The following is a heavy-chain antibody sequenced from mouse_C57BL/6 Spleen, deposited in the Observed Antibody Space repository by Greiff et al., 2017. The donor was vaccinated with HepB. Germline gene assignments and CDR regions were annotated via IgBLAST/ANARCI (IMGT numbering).Heavy chain of an antibody. V-gene: IGHV1-69*01. Sequence: QVQLQQPGPVLVMPGASVKLSCKASGYTFTRYWLHLVKQSPGQGLEWIGEIDPSDSYTNYNQKFKGKSTLTVDKSSSTAYMQLSSLTSEDSAVYYCARSGSSGYPFAYWGQGTLVTVSA. CDR1: GYTFTRYW. CDR2: IDPSDSYT. J-gene: IGHJ3*01. D-gene: IGHD3-2*02. CDR3: ARSGSSGYPFAY.